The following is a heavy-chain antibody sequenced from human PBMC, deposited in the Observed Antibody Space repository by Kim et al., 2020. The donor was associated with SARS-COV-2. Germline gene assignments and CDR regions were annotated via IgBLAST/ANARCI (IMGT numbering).Heavy chain of an antibody. CDR3: ARDGENCSGGSCFLDY. V-gene: IGHV3-21*01. J-gene: IGHJ4*02. Sequence: SVKGRFTNSRDNAKNSLYLQMNSLRAEDTAVYYCARDGENCSGGSCFLDYWGQGTLVTVSS. D-gene: IGHD2-15*01.